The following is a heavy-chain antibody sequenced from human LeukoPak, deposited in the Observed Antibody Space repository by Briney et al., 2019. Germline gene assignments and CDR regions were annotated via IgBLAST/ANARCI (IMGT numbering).Heavy chain of an antibody. J-gene: IGHJ4*02. CDR2: IIPIFGTA. CDR1: GGTFSSYA. D-gene: IGHD6-13*01. Sequence: ASVKVSCKVSGGTFSSYAISWVRQAPGQGLEWMGGIIPIFGTANYAQKFQGRVTITADESTSTAYMELSSLRAEDTAVYYCVNPRYSSPIWGQGTLVTVSS. V-gene: IGHV1-69*13. CDR3: VNPRYSSPI.